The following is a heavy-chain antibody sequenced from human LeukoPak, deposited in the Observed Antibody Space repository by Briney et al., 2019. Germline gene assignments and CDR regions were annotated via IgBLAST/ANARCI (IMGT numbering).Heavy chain of an antibody. CDR3: SRGYYYGSGTPVWFDP. J-gene: IGHJ5*02. Sequence: GGSLRLSCAASGFTFGDYVINWVRQAPGKGLEWVGFIRSKAYGGTTEYAASVKGGFTISRDDSKSIAYLQINILKTEDTAVYYCSRGYYYGSGTPVWFDPWGQGTLVTVSS. D-gene: IGHD3-10*01. CDR2: IRSKAYGGTT. CDR1: GFTFGDYV. V-gene: IGHV3-49*04.